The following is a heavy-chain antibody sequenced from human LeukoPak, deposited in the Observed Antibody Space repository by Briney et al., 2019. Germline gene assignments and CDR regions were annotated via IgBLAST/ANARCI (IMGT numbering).Heavy chain of an antibody. Sequence: ASVKVSFKPCGYTFNTYGITWVRRAPGQGLEWMGWISPYNGNTNYAQKFQGRVTMTTDTSRSTAYMELRSLRSDDTAVYYCARGPHERSGYPDDWGQGTLVTVSS. J-gene: IGHJ4*02. CDR2: ISPYNGNT. CDR3: ARGPHERSGYPDD. CDR1: GYTFNTYG. V-gene: IGHV1-18*01. D-gene: IGHD3-22*01.